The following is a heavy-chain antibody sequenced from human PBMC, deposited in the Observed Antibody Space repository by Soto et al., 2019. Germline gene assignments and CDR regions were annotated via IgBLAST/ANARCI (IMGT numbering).Heavy chain of an antibody. CDR1: GGPISSGSDY. D-gene: IGHD3-9*01. J-gene: IGHJ5*02. CDR2: IYYSGTT. Sequence: SDIQSLTSPVSGGPISSGSDYWSWIRQSPGQGLEWIGYIYYSGTTKYNPSLKSRVSISVDTSKNQFSLRLTSLSAADTAVCYCARAASPYFDLLSAFHPWGQGTLVTVSS. CDR3: ARAASPYFDLLSAFHP. V-gene: IGHV4-61*01.